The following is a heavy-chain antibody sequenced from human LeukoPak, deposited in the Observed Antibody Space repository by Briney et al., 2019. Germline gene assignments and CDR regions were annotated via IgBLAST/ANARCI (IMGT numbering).Heavy chain of an antibody. CDR2: ISSSSSYI. V-gene: IGHV3-21*01. CDR1: GFTFSSYT. Sequence: GGSLRLSCAASGFTFSSYTMNWVRQAPGKGLEWVSSISSSSSYIYYADSVKGRFTISRDNAKNSLYLQMNTLRAEDTAVYYCARGSDTAMVLFYYFDYWGQGTLVTVSS. J-gene: IGHJ4*02. CDR3: ARGSDTAMVLFYYFDY. D-gene: IGHD5-18*01.